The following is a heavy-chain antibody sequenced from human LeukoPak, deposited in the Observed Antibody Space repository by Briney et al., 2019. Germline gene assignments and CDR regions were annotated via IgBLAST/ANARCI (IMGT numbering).Heavy chain of an antibody. Sequence: SETLSLTCTVSGGSISSYYWSWIRQPPGKGLEWIGCIYTSGSTNYNPSLKSRVTISVDTSKNQFSLKLSSVTAADTAVYYCARDRGGYSHDYWGQGTLVTVSS. J-gene: IGHJ4*02. CDR3: ARDRGGYSHDY. CDR1: GGSISSYY. CDR2: IYTSGST. D-gene: IGHD5-18*01. V-gene: IGHV4-4*08.